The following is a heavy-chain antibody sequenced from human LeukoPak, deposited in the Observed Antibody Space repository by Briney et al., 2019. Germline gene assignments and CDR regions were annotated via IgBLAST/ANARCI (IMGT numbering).Heavy chain of an antibody. Sequence: ASVKVSCKASGGTCSSYAISWLRQAPGQGLEWMGRIIPIFGTANYAQKFQGRVTITTDEPTSTAYMELSSLRSEDAAVYYCARAVVVPAAIPYYYMDVWGKGTTVTVSS. CDR2: IIPIFGTA. CDR1: GGTCSSYA. J-gene: IGHJ6*03. CDR3: ARAVVVPAAIPYYYMDV. D-gene: IGHD2-2*01. V-gene: IGHV1-69*05.